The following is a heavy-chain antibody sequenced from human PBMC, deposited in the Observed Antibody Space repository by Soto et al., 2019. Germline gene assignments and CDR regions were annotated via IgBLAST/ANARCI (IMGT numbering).Heavy chain of an antibody. CDR3: AGGYPTLTNEKHDAVDI. J-gene: IGHJ3*02. CDR1: GFTFSSYS. D-gene: IGHD4-17*01. CDR2: ISSSSSYI. Sequence: EVQLVESGGGLVKPGGSLRLSCAASGFTFSSYSMNWVRQAPGKGLEWVSYISSSSSYIYYADSVKGRFTISRDNAKNSLYLQMNSLRAEDTAVYYCAGGYPTLTNEKHDAVDIGGLGTMVTVSS. V-gene: IGHV3-21*01.